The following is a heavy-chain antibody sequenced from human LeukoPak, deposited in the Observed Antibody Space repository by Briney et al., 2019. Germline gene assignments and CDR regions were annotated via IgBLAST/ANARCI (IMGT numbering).Heavy chain of an antibody. CDR1: AFSYNSNY. V-gene: IGHV3-53*01. CDR2: SYSGGST. J-gene: IGHJ4*02. Sequence: GGSLRLSCVASAFSYNSNYMSWVRQAPGKGLEWVSVSYSGGSTYYEDSVKGRFTVSSDVSKNTLHLQMNNLRGEDTAVYYCASRHCSGENCYAGPLDFWGQGIQVTVSS. D-gene: IGHD2-8*02. CDR3: ASRHCSGENCYAGPLDF.